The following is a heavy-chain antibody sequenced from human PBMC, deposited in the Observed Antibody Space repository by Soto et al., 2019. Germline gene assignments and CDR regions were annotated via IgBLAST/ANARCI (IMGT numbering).Heavy chain of an antibody. J-gene: IGHJ4*02. CDR1: GGSFSGYY. V-gene: IGHV4-34*01. D-gene: IGHD3-10*01. Sequence: QVQLQQWGAGLLKPSETLSLTCAVYGGSFSGYYWSWIRQPPGKGLEWIGEINHSGSTNYNPSLKSRVTISVDTSKNQFSLKLSSVTAADTAVYYCASFPARVRSGERAYWGQGTLVTVSS. CDR3: ASFPARVRSGERAY. CDR2: INHSGST.